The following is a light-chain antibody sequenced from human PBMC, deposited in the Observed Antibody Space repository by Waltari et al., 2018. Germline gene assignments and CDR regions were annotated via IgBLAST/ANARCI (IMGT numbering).Light chain of an antibody. Sequence: QSVLTQPPSVSGAPGQGVTISCTGSRSNLGEGYAVHWSQQVPGTAPKVLIYANSNRPSGVPDRFSGSKSGTSASLAITGLQAEDEADYYCQCYDSRLSGVVFGGGTKLTVL. CDR1: RSNLGEGYA. J-gene: IGLJ2*01. CDR2: ANS. V-gene: IGLV1-40*01. CDR3: QCYDSRLSGVV.